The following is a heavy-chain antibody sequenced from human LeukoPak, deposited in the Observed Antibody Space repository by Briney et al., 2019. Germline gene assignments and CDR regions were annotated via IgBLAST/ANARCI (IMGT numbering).Heavy chain of an antibody. Sequence: SETLSLTCTVSGGSISSGGYYWSWIRQHPGKGLEWIGYIYYSGSTYYNPSLKSRVTISVDTSKNQFSLKLSSLTAADTAVFYCATGGDYQFNYWGQGTLVTVSS. D-gene: IGHD2-2*01. CDR1: GGSISSGGYY. CDR2: IYYSGST. CDR3: ATGGDYQFNY. J-gene: IGHJ4*02. V-gene: IGHV4-31*03.